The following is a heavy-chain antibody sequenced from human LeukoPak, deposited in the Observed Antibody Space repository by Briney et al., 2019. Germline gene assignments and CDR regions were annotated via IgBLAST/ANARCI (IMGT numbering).Heavy chain of an antibody. V-gene: IGHV4-59*01. CDR2: IYYSGST. Sequence: SETLSLTCTVSGGSISSYYWSWIRQPPGKGLEWIGYIYYSGSTNYNPSLKSRVTISVDTSKNQFSLKLSSVTAADTAVYYCASSWSNYGMDVWGQGTTVTVSS. J-gene: IGHJ6*02. CDR3: ASSWSNYGMDV. CDR1: GGSISSYY.